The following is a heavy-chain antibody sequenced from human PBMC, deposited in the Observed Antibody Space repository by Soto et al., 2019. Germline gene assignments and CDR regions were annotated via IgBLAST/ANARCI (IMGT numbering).Heavy chain of an antibody. J-gene: IGHJ6*02. Sequence: SETLSLTCAVYGGSFSGYYWSWIRQPPGKGLEWIGEINHSGSTNYNPSLKSRVTISVDTSKNQFSLKLSSVTAADTAVYYCARDRLEGIVVVPAASYYYYYGMDVWGQGTTVTVSS. D-gene: IGHD2-2*01. CDR2: INHSGST. CDR1: GGSFSGYY. CDR3: ARDRLEGIVVVPAASYYYYYGMDV. V-gene: IGHV4-34*01.